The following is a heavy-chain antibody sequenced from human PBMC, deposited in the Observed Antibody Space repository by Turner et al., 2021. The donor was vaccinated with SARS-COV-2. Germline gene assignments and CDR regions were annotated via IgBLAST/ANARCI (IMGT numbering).Heavy chain of an antibody. CDR2: ISYDGSNK. CDR1: GFTFSSYG. V-gene: IGHV3-30*18. J-gene: IGHJ6*03. Sequence: RLSCAASGFTFSSYGMHWVRQAPGKGLERVAVISYDGSNKYYADSVKGRFTISRDNSKNTLYLQMNSLRAEDTAVYYCAKAETYSSGWSGGRSYYYYYMDVWGKGTTVTVSS. CDR3: AKAETYSSGWSGGRSYYYYYMDV. D-gene: IGHD6-19*01.